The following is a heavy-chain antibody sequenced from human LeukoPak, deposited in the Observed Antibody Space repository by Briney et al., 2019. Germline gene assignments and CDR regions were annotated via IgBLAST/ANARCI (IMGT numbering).Heavy chain of an antibody. Sequence: GESLKISCKGSGYSFTSYWIGWVRQMPGKGLEWMGIIYPGDSDTRYSPSFQGQVTISADKSISTAYLQWSSLKASDTAMYYCARQSELHGDYSYYYYYMDVWGKGTTVTVSS. D-gene: IGHD4-17*01. CDR1: GYSFTSYW. V-gene: IGHV5-51*01. CDR2: IYPGDSDT. J-gene: IGHJ6*03. CDR3: ARQSELHGDYSYYYYYMDV.